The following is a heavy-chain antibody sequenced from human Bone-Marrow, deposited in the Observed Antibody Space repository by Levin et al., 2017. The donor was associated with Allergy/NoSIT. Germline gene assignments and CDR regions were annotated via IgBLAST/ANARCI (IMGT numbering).Heavy chain of an antibody. Sequence: PGESLKISCKASGYTFTSYGISWVRQAPGQGLEWMGWISAYNGNTNYAQKLQGRVTMTTDTSTSTAYMELRSLRSDDTAVYYCARAVVVPAAMGPINWFDPWGQGTLVTVSS. V-gene: IGHV1-18*01. D-gene: IGHD2-2*01. CDR1: GYTFTSYG. CDR2: ISAYNGNT. J-gene: IGHJ5*02. CDR3: ARAVVVPAAMGPINWFDP.